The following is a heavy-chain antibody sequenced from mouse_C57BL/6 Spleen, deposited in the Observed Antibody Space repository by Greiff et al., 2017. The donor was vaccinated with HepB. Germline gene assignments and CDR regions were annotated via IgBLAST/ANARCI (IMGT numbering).Heavy chain of an antibody. D-gene: IGHD2-1*01. J-gene: IGHJ4*01. Sequence: QVQLQQPGAELVKPGASVKLSCKASGYTFTSYWMQWVKQRPGQGLEWIGEIDPSDSYTNYNQKFKGKATLTVDTSSSTAYMQLSSLTSEDSAVYYCARGGNYGAMEYCGQGTPVTVSS. CDR3: ARGGNYGAMEY. CDR2: IDPSDSYT. V-gene: IGHV1-50*01. CDR1: GYTFTSYW.